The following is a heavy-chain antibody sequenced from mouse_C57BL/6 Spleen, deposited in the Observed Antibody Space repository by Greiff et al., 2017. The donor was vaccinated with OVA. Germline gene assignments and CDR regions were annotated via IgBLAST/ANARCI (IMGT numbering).Heavy chain of an antibody. J-gene: IGHJ4*01. Sequence: VQLQQPGTELVKPGASVKLSCKASGYTFTSYWMHWVKQRPGPGLEWIGNINPSNGGTTYNEKFQSNATLTVDKSSSTAYMQLSSLTSEDSAVDDCARHYGSSGAMDYWGQGTSVTVSS. V-gene: IGHV1-53*01. CDR1: GYTFTSYW. D-gene: IGHD1-1*01. CDR2: INPSNGGT. CDR3: ARHYGSSGAMDY.